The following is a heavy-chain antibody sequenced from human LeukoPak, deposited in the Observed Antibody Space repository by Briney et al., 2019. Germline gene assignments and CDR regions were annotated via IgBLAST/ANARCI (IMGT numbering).Heavy chain of an antibody. Sequence: GGSLRLSCAASGFTFSSYEMNWVRQAPGKGLEWVSAINGGGSTTSYADSVKGRFTISRDNSKNTLYLQMNSLGAEDTAVYYCARGVAVSSRIAAVWGQGTLVTVSS. V-gene: IGHV3-23*01. CDR2: INGGGSTT. J-gene: IGHJ4*02. CDR3: ARGVAVSSRIAAV. CDR1: GFTFSSYE. D-gene: IGHD6-13*01.